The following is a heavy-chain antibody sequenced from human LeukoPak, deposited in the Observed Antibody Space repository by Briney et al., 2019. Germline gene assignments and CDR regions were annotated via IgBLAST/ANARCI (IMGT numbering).Heavy chain of an antibody. J-gene: IGHJ4*02. CDR1: GYTFTGYY. V-gene: IGHV1-2*02. D-gene: IGHD3-16*02. CDR2: INPNSGGT. Sequence: GASVKVSCKASGYTFTGYYMHWVRQAPGQGLEWMGWINPNSGGTNYAQKFQGRVTMTRDTSISTAYMELSRLRSDDTAVYYCTTSFPTFGGVIVDDWGQGTLVTVSS. CDR3: TTSFPTFGGVIVDD.